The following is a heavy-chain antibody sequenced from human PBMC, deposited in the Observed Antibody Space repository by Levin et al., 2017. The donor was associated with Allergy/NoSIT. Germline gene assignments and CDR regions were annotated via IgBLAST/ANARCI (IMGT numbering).Heavy chain of an antibody. CDR2: MYTSGST. J-gene: IGHJ4*02. CDR3: ASGLDAYNYFY. V-gene: IGHV4-4*07. Sequence: SQTLSLTCTVSGASVSSYYWSWIRQPAGKGLEWIGRMYTSGSTNYNPSLKSRVTISVDTSKNQFSLKLNSVTAADTAVYYGASGLDAYNYFYWGQGTLVTVSS. CDR1: GASVSSYY. D-gene: IGHD5-24*01.